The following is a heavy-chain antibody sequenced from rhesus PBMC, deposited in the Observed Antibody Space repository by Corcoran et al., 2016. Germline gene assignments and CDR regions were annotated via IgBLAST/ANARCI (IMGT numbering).Heavy chain of an antibody. CDR3: ARQGYGSGSYGLDS. V-gene: IGHV4S11*01. CDR2: THGEGRSK. Sequence: QVQLQESGPGLVKPSETLSLSCTVSGGSISGNYWNWIRQIPGKGLEWIGNTHGEGRSKNNNPSLQRRVTLSVDTSKNQVSLRLTSVTAADTAVYYCARQGYGSGSYGLDSWGRGVGVTVSP. D-gene: IGHD6-31*01. J-gene: IGHJ6*01. CDR1: GGSISGNY.